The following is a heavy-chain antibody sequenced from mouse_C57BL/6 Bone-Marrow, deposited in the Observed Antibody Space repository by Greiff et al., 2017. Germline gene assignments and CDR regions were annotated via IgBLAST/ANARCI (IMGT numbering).Heavy chain of an antibody. D-gene: IGHD1-1*01. J-gene: IGHJ2*03. CDR3: TDYYYGSYYFDY. CDR1: GFNFNDDY. CDR2: INPENGDT. Sequence: VQLQQSGAELVRPGASVKLSCTASGFNFNDDYMHWVKQRPGQGLEWIGWINPENGDTEYASKFQGKATITADKSSNTAYLQLSSLTSEDTAVYYCTDYYYGSYYFDYGGRGNGPTVTS. V-gene: IGHV14-4*01.